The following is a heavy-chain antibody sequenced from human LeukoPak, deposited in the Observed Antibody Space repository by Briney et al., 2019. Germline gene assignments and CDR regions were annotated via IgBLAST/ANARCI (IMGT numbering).Heavy chain of an antibody. V-gene: IGHV3-7*01. Sequence: GGSPRLSCAASGFTFSRSWLTWVRQAPGKGLEWVASINQEGSVKHYLDSVKGRFTISRDNSNNLLFLQMNSLRAEDTAVYFCAKLFGDFTTLEPWGQGTLVTVFS. D-gene: IGHD3-16*01. J-gene: IGHJ5*01. CDR3: AKLFGDFTTLEP. CDR2: INQEGSVK. CDR1: GFTFSRSW.